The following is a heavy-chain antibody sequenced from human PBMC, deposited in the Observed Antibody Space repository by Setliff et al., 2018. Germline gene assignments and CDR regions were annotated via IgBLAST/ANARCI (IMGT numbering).Heavy chain of an antibody. V-gene: IGHV1-18*01. Sequence: GSVQVSCKSSGFTFTDYGITWVRQVPGQGLEWMGWINNYNFNTQYAQKFQGRVTVTTDTSTTTAYMELRSLRADDTAVYYCARINFYVSSGYYYAPELWGQGTTVTVSS. CDR1: GFTFTDYG. J-gene: IGHJ4*02. CDR2: INNYNFNT. CDR3: ARINFYVSSGYYYAPEL. D-gene: IGHD3-22*01.